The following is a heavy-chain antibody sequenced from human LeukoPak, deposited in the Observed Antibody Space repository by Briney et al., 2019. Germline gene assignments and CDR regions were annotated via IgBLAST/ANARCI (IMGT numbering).Heavy chain of an antibody. CDR3: ARHNPQTTVTSLDY. CDR1: GGSISSSSYY. CDR2: IYYSGST. D-gene: IGHD4-17*01. Sequence: SETLSPTCTVSGGSISSSSYYWGWIRQPPGKGLEWIGSIYYSGSTYYNPSLKSRVTISVDTSKNQFSLKLSSVTAADTAVYYCARHNPQTTVTSLDYWGQGTLVTVSS. J-gene: IGHJ4*02. V-gene: IGHV4-39*01.